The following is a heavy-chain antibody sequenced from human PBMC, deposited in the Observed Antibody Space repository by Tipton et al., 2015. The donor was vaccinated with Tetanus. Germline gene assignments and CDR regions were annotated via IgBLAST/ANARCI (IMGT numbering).Heavy chain of an antibody. J-gene: IGHJ6*02. CDR2: ISGSGGSA. Sequence: SLRLSCAAXGFTXXXXXXXXXRXXXXKGLEWVSAISGSGGSADYXXSVKGRFTISRDNSKNTLYLQMNSLRAEDTAVYYCAKSNAITGTTFYYGRAVWGQGTTVTVAS. D-gene: IGHD1-20*01. CDR1: GFTXXXXX. CDR3: AKSNAITGTTFYYGRAV. V-gene: IGHV3-23*01.